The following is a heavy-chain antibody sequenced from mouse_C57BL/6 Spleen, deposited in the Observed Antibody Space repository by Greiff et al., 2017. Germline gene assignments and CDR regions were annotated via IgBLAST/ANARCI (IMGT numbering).Heavy chain of an antibody. CDR3: AREGNDGYFDY. J-gene: IGHJ2*01. CDR1: GFTFSSYA. CDR2: ISDGGSYT. V-gene: IGHV5-4*01. D-gene: IGHD2-3*01. Sequence: EVQRVESGGGLVKPGGSLKLSCAASGFTFSSYAMSWVRQTPEKRLEWVATISDGGSYTYYPDNVKGRFTISRDNAKNNLYLQMSHLKSEDTAMYYCAREGNDGYFDYWGQGTTLTVSS.